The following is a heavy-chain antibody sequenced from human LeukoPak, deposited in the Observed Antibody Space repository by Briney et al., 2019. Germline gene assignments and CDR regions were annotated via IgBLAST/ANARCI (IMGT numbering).Heavy chain of an antibody. CDR1: GGSISSYY. CDR3: ARLYNWFDP. J-gene: IGHJ5*02. V-gene: IGHV4-59*08. D-gene: IGHD2-8*01. CDR2: IYYSGNT. Sequence: SETLSLTCTVSGGSISSYYWSWIRQPPGKGLEWIGYIYYSGNTNYNPSLKSRVTISVGTSKSQFSLKLSSVTAADTAVYYCARLYNWFDPWGQGTLVTVSS.